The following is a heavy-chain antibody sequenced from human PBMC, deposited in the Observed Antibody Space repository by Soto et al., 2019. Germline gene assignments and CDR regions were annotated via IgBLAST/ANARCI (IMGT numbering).Heavy chain of an antibody. CDR3: ARDRRGSYGYSGLDY. D-gene: IGHD5-18*01. CDR2: INPNSGGT. V-gene: IGHV1-2*04. Sequence: ASVKVSCTASGYTFTGYYMHWVRQAPGQGLEWMGWINPNSGGTNYAQKFQGWVTMTRDTSISTAYMELSRLRSDDTAVYYCARDRRGSYGYSGLDYWGQGTLVTVSS. J-gene: IGHJ4*02. CDR1: GYTFTGYY.